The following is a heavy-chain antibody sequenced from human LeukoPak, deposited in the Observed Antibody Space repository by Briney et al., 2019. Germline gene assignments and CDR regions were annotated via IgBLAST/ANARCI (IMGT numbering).Heavy chain of an antibody. CDR2: IIPIPGIA. CDR3: ARGSGSSYDY. Sequence: SVKVSCKASGGTFSSYAISWVRQAPGQGLEWMGRIIPIPGIANYAQKFQGRVTITADKSTSTAYMELSSLRSEDTAVYYCARGSGSSYDYWGQGTLVTVSS. D-gene: IGHD6-13*01. CDR1: GGTFSSYA. J-gene: IGHJ4*02. V-gene: IGHV1-69*04.